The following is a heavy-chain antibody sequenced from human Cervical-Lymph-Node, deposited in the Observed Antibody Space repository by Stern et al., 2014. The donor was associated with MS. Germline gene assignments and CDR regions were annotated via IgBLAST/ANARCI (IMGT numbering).Heavy chain of an antibody. V-gene: IGHV4-30-4*01. CDR1: GDSINSGDFH. CDR3: ARMKTGLRENRGFDF. Sequence: VQLQESGPGLVKPSETLSLTCTVSGDSINSGDFHWSWVRQSPGKGLEWIGYIYYSGRNYNNPSLKSRVTMSIDTSTNQFSLNLTSVPAADTALYYCARMKTGLRENRGFDFWGQGTQVTVSS. CDR2: IYYSGRN. D-gene: IGHD4-17*01. J-gene: IGHJ4*02.